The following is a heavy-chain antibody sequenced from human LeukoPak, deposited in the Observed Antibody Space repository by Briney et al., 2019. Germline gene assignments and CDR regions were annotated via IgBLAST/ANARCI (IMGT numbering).Heavy chain of an antibody. D-gene: IGHD4-23*01. Sequence: GGSLRLSCVASGFTFSNYWMTWVRQAPGKGLEWVASINQDGSEEYYVDSVKGRFTISRDNAQNSLYLQMNSLRADGTAGYYCASRNYGGSPVPLDFWGQGTLVTVSS. CDR3: ASRNYGGSPVPLDF. CDR1: GFTFSNYW. V-gene: IGHV3-7*01. CDR2: INQDGSEE. J-gene: IGHJ4*02.